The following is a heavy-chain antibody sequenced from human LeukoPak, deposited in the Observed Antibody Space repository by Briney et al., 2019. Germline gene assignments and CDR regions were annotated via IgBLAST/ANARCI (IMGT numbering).Heavy chain of an antibody. Sequence: ASVKVSCKASGYTFTSYDINWVRQATGQGLEWMGWINPNSGGTNYAQKFQGRVTMTRDTSISTAYMELSRLRSDDTAVYYCARARITMVRGVSGGWFDPWGQGTLVTVSS. CDR2: INPNSGGT. D-gene: IGHD3-10*01. CDR1: GYTFTSYD. J-gene: IGHJ5*02. V-gene: IGHV1-2*02. CDR3: ARARITMVRGVSGGWFDP.